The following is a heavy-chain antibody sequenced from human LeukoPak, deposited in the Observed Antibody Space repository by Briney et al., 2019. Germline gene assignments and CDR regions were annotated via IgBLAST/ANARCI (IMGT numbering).Heavy chain of an antibody. D-gene: IGHD5-24*01. CDR2: IYIGGRT. CDR1: ELTVSRNY. J-gene: IGHJ5*02. CDR3: ARVEMATSSLDL. Sequence: GGSLRLSCTDSELTVSRNYMAWVRQAPGKGLECVSVIYIGGRTFYADSVRGRLTISRDISKNTVSLQMNSLKAEDTAVYFCARVEMATSSLDLWGQGTLVIVSS. V-gene: IGHV3-53*01.